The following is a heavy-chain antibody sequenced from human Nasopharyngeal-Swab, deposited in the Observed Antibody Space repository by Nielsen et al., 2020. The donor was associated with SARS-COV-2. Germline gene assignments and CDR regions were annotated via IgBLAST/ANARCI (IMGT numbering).Heavy chain of an antibody. Sequence: SQTLSLTCPLSGRSLSTSSYYWGWIRQPPGKGLDWIGYTYYSGSPNYNPSLKSPVTISVDTSKNQLSLKLTSVTAADTAVYYCARGRGTRSYFDYWGQGTQVTVSS. CDR3: ARGRGTRSYFDY. D-gene: IGHD3/OR15-3a*01. J-gene: IGHJ4*02. CDR2: TYYSGSP. V-gene: IGHV4-61*01. CDR1: GRSLSTSSYY.